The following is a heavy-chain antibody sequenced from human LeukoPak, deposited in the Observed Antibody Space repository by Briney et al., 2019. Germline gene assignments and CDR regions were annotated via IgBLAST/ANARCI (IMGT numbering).Heavy chain of an antibody. J-gene: IGHJ4*02. CDR3: ARDRGAYNPSHVLDY. D-gene: IGHD5-24*01. V-gene: IGHV3-30*04. CDR2: SNNGKNT. Sequence: PGGSLRLSCGASGFIFSIYSVQWLRRAPCKGGECVALSNNGKNTYYEDSVKGRFTISRDNSKNTLSLQMENLRAEDTAVYYCARDRGAYNPSHVLDYWGQGTLVTVSS. CDR1: GFIFSIYS.